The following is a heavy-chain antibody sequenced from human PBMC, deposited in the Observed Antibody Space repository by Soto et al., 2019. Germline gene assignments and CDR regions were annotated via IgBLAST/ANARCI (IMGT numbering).Heavy chain of an antibody. V-gene: IGHV1-46*03. D-gene: IGHD4-17*01. CDR1: GYTFTSYY. Sequence: ASVKVSCKASGYTFTSYYMHWVRQAPGQGLEWMGIINPSGGSTSYAQKFQGRVTMTRDTSTSTVYMELSSLRSEDTAVYYCARDAPLMTTVTYHLNWFDPWGQGTLVTVSS. CDR2: INPSGGST. CDR3: ARDAPLMTTVTYHLNWFDP. J-gene: IGHJ5*02.